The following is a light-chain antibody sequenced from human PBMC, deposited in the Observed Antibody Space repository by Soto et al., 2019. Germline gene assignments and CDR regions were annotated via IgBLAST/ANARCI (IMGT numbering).Light chain of an antibody. J-gene: IGKJ4*01. Sequence: DIQLTQAPSFLSASVGDRVTITCRASQGIISYLAWYQQKPGQAPKLLLYAASTLQSGVPSRFSGSGSGTEFTLTISSLQPADCASYYCKQLNSYPLTSGGGTKVEIK. CDR3: KQLNSYPLT. CDR1: QGIISY. CDR2: AAS. V-gene: IGKV1-9*01.